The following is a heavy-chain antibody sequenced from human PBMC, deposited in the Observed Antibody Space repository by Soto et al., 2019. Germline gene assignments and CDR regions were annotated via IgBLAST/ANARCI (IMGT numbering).Heavy chain of an antibody. Sequence: ASVKVSCKTSGCNFMTYAIHWLRQAPGQRPEWMGWIRPDNGDTKYSEKLQGRVTMTRDTSATTVYMELSGLIYEDTDVYFCAQEGGPWGQGTQVTVSS. CDR2: IRPDNGDT. CDR1: GCNFMTYA. D-gene: IGHD3-16*01. CDR3: AQEGGP. V-gene: IGHV1-3*01. J-gene: IGHJ5*02.